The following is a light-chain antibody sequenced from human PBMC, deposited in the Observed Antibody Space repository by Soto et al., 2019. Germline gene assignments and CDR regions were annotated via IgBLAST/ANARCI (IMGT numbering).Light chain of an antibody. CDR1: QSVSSSY. CDR3: QQYNNWWT. J-gene: IGKJ1*01. Sequence: EIVLTQSPGTLSLSPEERATLSCRASQSVSSSYLAWYQQKPGQAPRLLIYGASSRATGIPDRFSGSGSGTEFTLTISSLQSEDFAVYYCQQYNNWWTFGQGTKVDIK. CDR2: GAS. V-gene: IGKV3-20*01.